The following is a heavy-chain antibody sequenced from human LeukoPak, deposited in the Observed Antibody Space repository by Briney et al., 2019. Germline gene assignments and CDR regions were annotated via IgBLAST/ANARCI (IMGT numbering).Heavy chain of an antibody. CDR2: INGGSSLV. J-gene: IGHJ4*02. CDR1: GFSFSTYP. V-gene: IGHV3-48*01. CDR3: ATIDY. Sequence: GGSLRLSCTASGFSFSTYPMNWVRQAPGKGLEWISYINGGSSLVHYADSVKGRFTISRDNSKNTLYLQMNSRRGEDTAVYYCATIDYWGQGTLVTVSS.